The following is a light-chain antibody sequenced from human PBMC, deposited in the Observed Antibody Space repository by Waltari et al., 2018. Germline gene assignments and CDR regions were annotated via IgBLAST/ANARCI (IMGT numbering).Light chain of an antibody. CDR2: KVS. CDR3: MQGTHWPIT. J-gene: IGKJ5*01. CDR1: QRLVHSDGNTY. Sequence: DVVMTQYSLSLPVTLGQPASISCRSSQRLVHSDGNTYLNWFPQRPGPSPRRLTYKVSNRDSGVPDRFSGSGSGTDFTLKISRVEAEDVGVYYCMQGTHWPITFGQGTRLEIK. V-gene: IGKV2-30*02.